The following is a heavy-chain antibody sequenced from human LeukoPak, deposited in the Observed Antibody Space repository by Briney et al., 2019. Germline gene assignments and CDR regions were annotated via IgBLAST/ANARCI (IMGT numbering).Heavy chain of an antibody. CDR2: IYYTGTT. CDR3: ARQEIGMRTFET. Sequence: SETLCLTCAVSGYSISSVDYWGCIRQPPRRGVWGLGSIYYTGTTHYNPSLKSRVTISVDTSKNQFSLNLSSLTPADTAVYYCARQEIGMRTFETWGPGNLVT. D-gene: IGHD1-1*01. CDR1: GYSISSVDY. J-gene: IGHJ5*02. V-gene: IGHV4-38-2*01.